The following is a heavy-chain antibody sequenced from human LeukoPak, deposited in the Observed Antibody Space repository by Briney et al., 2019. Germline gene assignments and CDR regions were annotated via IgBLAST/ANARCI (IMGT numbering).Heavy chain of an antibody. D-gene: IGHD2-2*02. CDR3: PRGLGLYYGDAFDI. Sequence: SETLSLTCTVSGGSISSSSYYWGWIRQPPGKGLEWIGSIYYSGSTYYNPSLKSRVTISVDTSKNQFSLKLSSVTAADTAVYYCPRGLGLYYGDAFDIWGRGTMVTVSS. CDR1: GGSISSSSYY. CDR2: IYYSGST. V-gene: IGHV4-39*01. J-gene: IGHJ3*02.